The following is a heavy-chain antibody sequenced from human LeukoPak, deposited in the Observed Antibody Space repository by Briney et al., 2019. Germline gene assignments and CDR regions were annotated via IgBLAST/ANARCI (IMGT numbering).Heavy chain of an antibody. CDR2: ISGYNGNA. V-gene: IGHV1-18*01. J-gene: IGHJ4*02. D-gene: IGHD1-26*01. Sequence: ASVKVSCKASGYTFSSFGITWVRQAPGQGLEWMGWISGYNGNANYAQKLQGRVTMTTDTSTSTAYLDLRSLRPDDTAVYYCARDAPSGRIPGYWGQGTLVTVSS. CDR3: ARDAPSGRIPGY. CDR1: GYTFSSFG.